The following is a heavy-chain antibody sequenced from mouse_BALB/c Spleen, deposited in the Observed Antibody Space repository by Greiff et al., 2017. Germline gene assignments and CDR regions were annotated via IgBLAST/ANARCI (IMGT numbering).Heavy chain of an antibody. D-gene: IGHD1-1*01. CDR2: ISSGSSTI. CDR1: GFTFSSFG. V-gene: IGHV5-17*02. CDR3: SRGGYRSSYFDY. J-gene: IGHJ2*01. Sequence: DVMLVESGGGLVQPGGSRKLSCAASGFTFSSFGMHWVRQAPEKGLEWVAYISSGSSTIYYADTVKGRFTISRDNPKNTLFLQMTSLRSEDTAMYYCSRGGYRSSYFDYWGQGTTLPVSS.